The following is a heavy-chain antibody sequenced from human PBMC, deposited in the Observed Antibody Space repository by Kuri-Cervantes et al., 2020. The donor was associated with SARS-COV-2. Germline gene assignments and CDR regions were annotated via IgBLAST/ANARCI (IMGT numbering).Heavy chain of an antibody. CDR1: GGSISSYY. CDR3: ARDIPSFNWNYHPPYYYYYMDV. D-gene: IGHD1-7*01. V-gene: IGHV4-4*07. CDR2: IYTSGST. Sequence: GSLRLSCTVSGGSISSYYWSWIRQPARKGLEWIGRIYTSGSTNYNPSLKSRVTMSVDTSKNQFSLKLSSVTAADTAVYYCARDIPSFNWNYHPPYYYYYMDVWGKGITVTVSS. J-gene: IGHJ6*03.